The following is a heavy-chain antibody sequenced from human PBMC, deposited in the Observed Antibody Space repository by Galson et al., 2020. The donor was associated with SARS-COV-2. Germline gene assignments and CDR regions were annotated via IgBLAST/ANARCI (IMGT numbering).Heavy chain of an antibody. CDR1: GFIFSGFD. J-gene: IGHJ6*02. CDR3: ARATILYDYGMDV. CDR2: IGTTGDT. V-gene: IGHV3-13*01. D-gene: IGHD3-9*01. Sequence: GGSLRLSCAASGFIFSGFDMHWVRRAAGKGLEWVSGIGTTGDTYYPESVKGRFTISRENAKNSLYLQMNSLRAEDTAVYYCARATILYDYGMDVWGQGTTVTVSS.